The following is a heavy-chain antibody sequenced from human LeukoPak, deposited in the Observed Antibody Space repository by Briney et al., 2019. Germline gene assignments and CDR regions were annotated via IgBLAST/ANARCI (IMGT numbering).Heavy chain of an antibody. CDR1: GYTFTSYD. CDR3: ARVEPSGSYLDDAFDI. J-gene: IGHJ3*02. Sequence: ASVKVSCKASGYTFTSYDINWVRQATGQGLEWMGWMNPNSGNTGYAQKFQGRVTITRNTSISTAYMELSSLRSEDTAVYYCARVEPSGSYLDDAFDIWGQGTMVTVSS. D-gene: IGHD1-26*01. CDR2: MNPNSGNT. V-gene: IGHV1-8*03.